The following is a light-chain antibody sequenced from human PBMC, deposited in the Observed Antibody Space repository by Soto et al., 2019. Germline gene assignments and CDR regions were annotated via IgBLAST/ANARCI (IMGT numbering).Light chain of an antibody. CDR2: GAS. CDR3: QHYGTSRVT. Sequence: EIVLTQSPGTLSLSPGERATLSCRASQSVSSNYLAWYQQKPGQAPRLLIYGASSRATGVPDRFSGSGSGTDFTLTISRLEPEDSEVYSCQHYGTSRVTFGPGTKVDIK. CDR1: QSVSSNY. J-gene: IGKJ3*01. V-gene: IGKV3-20*01.